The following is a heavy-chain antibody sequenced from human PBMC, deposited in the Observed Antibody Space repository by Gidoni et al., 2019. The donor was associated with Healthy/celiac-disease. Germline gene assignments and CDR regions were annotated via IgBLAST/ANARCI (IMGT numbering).Heavy chain of an antibody. CDR3: TTPDITIFGVARYGMDV. Sequence: EVQLVESGGGLVKPGGSLRLSCAASGFTFSNAWMNWVRQAPGKGLEWVGRIKSKTDGGTTDYAAPVKGRFTISRDDSKNTPYLQMNSLKTEDTAVYYCTTPDITIFGVARYGMDVWGQGTTVTVSS. CDR1: GFTFSNAW. J-gene: IGHJ6*02. D-gene: IGHD3-3*01. V-gene: IGHV3-15*07. CDR2: IKSKTDGGTT.